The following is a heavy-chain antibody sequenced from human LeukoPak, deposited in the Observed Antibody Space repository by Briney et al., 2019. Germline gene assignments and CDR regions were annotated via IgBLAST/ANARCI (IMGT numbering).Heavy chain of an antibody. V-gene: IGHV3-48*03. CDR1: GSTFSSSE. Sequence: GGSLRLSCSASGSTFSSSEMNWVRRAPGKGLEWVSSISSSGSTIYYADSVKGRFTISRDNAKNSLYLQMNSLRAEDTAVYYCARPRGCGSSRCNNFDYWGQGTLVTVSS. D-gene: IGHD2-2*01. J-gene: IGHJ4*02. CDR2: ISSSGSTI. CDR3: ARPRGCGSSRCNNFDY.